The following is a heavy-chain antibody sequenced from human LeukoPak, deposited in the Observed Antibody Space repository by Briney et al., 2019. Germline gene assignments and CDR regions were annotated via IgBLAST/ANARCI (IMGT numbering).Heavy chain of an antibody. CDR3: ARHCDKRETNGWYIDY. Sequence: GKPLKISCKASGYTFSNYWIGWVRHMPGKGLEWMGIIYPGDSYISYSPSFQGQVTISADKSISTAYLQWSRLKASDTAMYYCARHCDKRETNGWYIDYWGQGTLVTVSS. D-gene: IGHD6-19*01. J-gene: IGHJ4*02. CDR2: IYPGDSYI. V-gene: IGHV5-51*01. CDR1: GYTFSNYW.